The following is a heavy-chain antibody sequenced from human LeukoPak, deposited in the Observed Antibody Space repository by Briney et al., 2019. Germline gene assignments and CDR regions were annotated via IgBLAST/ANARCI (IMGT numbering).Heavy chain of an antibody. CDR2: IYYSGST. CDR3: ARAPYHVDIVASGGYMDV. Sequence: SETLSLTCTVSGGSISSGGYYWSWIRQHPGKGLEWIGYIYYSGSTYYNPSLKSRVTISVDTSKNQFSLKLSSVTAADTAVYYCARAPYHVDIVASGGYMDVWGKGTTVTVSS. J-gene: IGHJ6*03. D-gene: IGHD5-12*01. V-gene: IGHV4-31*03. CDR1: GGSISSGGYY.